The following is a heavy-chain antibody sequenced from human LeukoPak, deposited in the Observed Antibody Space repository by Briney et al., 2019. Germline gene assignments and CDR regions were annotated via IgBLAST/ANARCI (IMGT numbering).Heavy chain of an antibody. CDR2: MNPNSGNT. D-gene: IGHD2-2*01. Sequence: ASVKVSCKASGYTFTTYDINWVRQATGQGLEWMGWMNPNSGNTGYAQKFQGRVTITRDTSASTAYMELSSLRSEDTAVYYCTRHTSPTFDYWGQGTLVTVSS. J-gene: IGHJ4*02. CDR3: TRHTSPTFDY. V-gene: IGHV1-8*01. CDR1: GYTFTTYD.